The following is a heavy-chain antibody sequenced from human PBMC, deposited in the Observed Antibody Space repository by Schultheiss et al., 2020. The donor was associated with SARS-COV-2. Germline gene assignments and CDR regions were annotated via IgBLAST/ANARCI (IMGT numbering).Heavy chain of an antibody. CDR2: IWYDGSNK. CDR3: ARVGLKQQLSY. J-gene: IGHJ4*02. V-gene: IGHV3-30*07. CDR1: GFTFSSYA. Sequence: GGSLRLSCAASGFTFSSYAMHWVRQAPGKGLEWVAVIWYDGSNKYYADSVKGRFTISRDNAKNSLYLQMNSLRAEDTAVYYCARVGLKQQLSYWGQGTLVTVSS. D-gene: IGHD6-13*01.